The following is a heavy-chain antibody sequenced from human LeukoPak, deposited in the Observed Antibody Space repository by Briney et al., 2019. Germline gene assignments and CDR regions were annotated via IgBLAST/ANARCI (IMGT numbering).Heavy chain of an antibody. CDR1: GGSINDPNYY. Sequence: SETLSLTCNVFGGSINDPNYYWGWIRQSPGRTLEWTGRLFYDGTTYYNPSLKSRVTISVDTSKNQFSLKLSSVTAADTAVYYCARQDYYGSGSYYNGLIDYWGQGTLVTVSS. D-gene: IGHD3-10*01. J-gene: IGHJ4*02. CDR3: ARQDYYGSGSYYNGLIDY. CDR2: LFYDGTT. V-gene: IGHV4-39*07.